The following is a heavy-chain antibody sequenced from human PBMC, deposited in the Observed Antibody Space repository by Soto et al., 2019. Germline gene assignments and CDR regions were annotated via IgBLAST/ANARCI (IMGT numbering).Heavy chain of an antibody. CDR1: GDSIIGTGW. Sequence: QVQLQESGPGLVRPSGTLSLTCAVSGDSIIGTGWWSWVRQSPGKGLDWIGEVYHSGATNYNPSLKSRVTISVDTSRNQFSLNLGSVTAADTAVYYCVRNGYYSLDVWGQGTTVRLL. J-gene: IGHJ6*02. V-gene: IGHV4-4*02. CDR3: VRNGYYSLDV. D-gene: IGHD3-22*01. CDR2: VYHSGAT.